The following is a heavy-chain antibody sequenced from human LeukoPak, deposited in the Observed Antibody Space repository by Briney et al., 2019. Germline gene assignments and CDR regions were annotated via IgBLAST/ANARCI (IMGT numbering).Heavy chain of an antibody. J-gene: IGHJ4*02. D-gene: IGHD2-2*01. CDR1: GFTFSSYD. CDR2: ISGSGGST. Sequence: PGGSLRLSCAASGFTFSSYDMSWVRQAPGKGLEWVSAISGSGGSTYYADSVKGRFTISRDNSKNTLYLQMNSLRAEDTAVYYCAKDLNIVVVPAAVYFDYWGQGTLVTVSS. CDR3: AKDLNIVVVPAAVYFDY. V-gene: IGHV3-23*01.